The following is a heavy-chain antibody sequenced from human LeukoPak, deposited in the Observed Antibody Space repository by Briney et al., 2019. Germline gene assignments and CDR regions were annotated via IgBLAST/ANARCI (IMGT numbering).Heavy chain of an antibody. CDR3: ARDGSHFGDTEY. D-gene: IGHD4-17*01. CDR1: GYSFTTYN. Sequence: ASGKLSCKAAGYSFTTYNMHWVRQAPGQGLERMGVIKPSDGDIGFAHKFQGRISMTRDMSTSTVYLELSSLRSEDTAMYYCARDGSHFGDTEYWGQGTLVIVSS. V-gene: IGHV1-46*01. J-gene: IGHJ4*02. CDR2: IKPSDGDI.